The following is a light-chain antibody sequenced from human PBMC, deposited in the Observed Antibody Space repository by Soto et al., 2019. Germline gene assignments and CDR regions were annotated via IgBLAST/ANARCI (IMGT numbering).Light chain of an antibody. CDR1: QSVSSSY. CDR2: GVS. CDR3: QHSVTSRFT. Sequence: EIVLTQSPCTLSLSPGERATLSCRASQSVSSSYLAWYQQKPGQAPRLLIYGVSSRATGIPDRFSGSGSGTEFTLTISRLEPEDFAVYYCQHSVTSRFTFGPGTKVEI. V-gene: IGKV3-20*01. J-gene: IGKJ3*01.